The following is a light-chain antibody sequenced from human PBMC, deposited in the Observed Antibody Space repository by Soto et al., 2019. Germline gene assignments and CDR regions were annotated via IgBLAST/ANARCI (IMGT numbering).Light chain of an antibody. CDR2: DAS. CDR3: QHRGNWPLT. V-gene: IGKV3-11*01. CDR1: QSVTSF. J-gene: IGKJ4*01. Sequence: EIVLAQSPVTLSLSPGERATLSCRASQSVTSFLAWYQQKPGQAPRLLIYDASNRATGIPARFSGSGSGTDFTLTISRLEPEDFAVYYCQHRGNWPLTFGGGTRVEI.